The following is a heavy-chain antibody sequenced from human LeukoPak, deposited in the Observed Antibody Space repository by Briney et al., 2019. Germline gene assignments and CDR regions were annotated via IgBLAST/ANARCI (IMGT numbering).Heavy chain of an antibody. CDR2: ISANGQAT. Sequence: GGSPRLSCAGSGFAFGTYAMSWVRQAPGMGLEWVSSISANGQATYYADSVEGRFTISRDNSKNTLYLQLNSLRAEDTATYYCARDPYNTILYRLVYWGQGTLVTVSS. D-gene: IGHD3-10*01. J-gene: IGHJ4*02. CDR3: ARDPYNTILYRLVY. V-gene: IGHV3-23*01. CDR1: GFAFGTYA.